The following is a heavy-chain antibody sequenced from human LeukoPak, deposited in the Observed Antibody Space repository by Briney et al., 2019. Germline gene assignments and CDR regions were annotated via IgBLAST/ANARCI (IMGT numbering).Heavy chain of an antibody. D-gene: IGHD3-22*01. J-gene: IGHJ4*02. V-gene: IGHV1-24*01. CDR1: GYTLTELS. CDR3: ARDYYDSSGYQGDYFDY. CDR2: FDPEDGET. Sequence: ASVKVSCKVSGYTLTELSMHWVRQAPGKGLEWMGGFDPEDGETIYAQKFQGRVTMTEDTSTDTAYMELSSLRSEDTAVYYCARDYYDSSGYQGDYFDYWGQGTLVTVSS.